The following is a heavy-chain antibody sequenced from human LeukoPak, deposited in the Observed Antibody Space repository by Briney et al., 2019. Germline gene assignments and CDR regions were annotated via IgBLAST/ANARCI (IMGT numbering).Heavy chain of an antibody. J-gene: IGHJ1*01. Sequence: SETLSLTCTVSGGSISSYYWSWIRQPPGKGLEWIGYIYYSGSTNYNPSLKSRVTISVDTSKNQFSLRLSSVTAADTAVYYCATAQRGPGLSFHHWGQGTLVTVSS. D-gene: IGHD6-25*01. CDR1: GGSISSYY. CDR2: IYYSGST. V-gene: IGHV4-59*01. CDR3: ATAQRGPGLSFHH.